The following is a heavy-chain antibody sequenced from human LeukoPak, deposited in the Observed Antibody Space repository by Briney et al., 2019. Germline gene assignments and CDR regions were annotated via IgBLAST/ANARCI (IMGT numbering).Heavy chain of an antibody. D-gene: IGHD2-21*01. CDR3: AKDNLPICGGDCSQADY. Sequence: GGSLRLSCAASGFTFSSYGMHWVRQAPGKGLEWVAFIRYDGSNKYYADSVKGRFTISRDNSKNTLYLQMNSLRAEDTAVYYCAKDNLPICGGDCSQADYWGQGTLVTVSS. CDR1: GFTFSSYG. CDR2: IRYDGSNK. J-gene: IGHJ4*02. V-gene: IGHV3-30*02.